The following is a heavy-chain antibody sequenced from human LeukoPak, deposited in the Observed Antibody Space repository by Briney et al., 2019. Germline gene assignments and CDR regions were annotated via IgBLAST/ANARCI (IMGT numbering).Heavy chain of an antibody. CDR2: IYYSGST. V-gene: IGHV4-39*07. J-gene: IGHJ3*02. Sequence: SETLSLTCTVSGGSISSSSYYWGWIRQPPGKGLEWIGSIYYSGSTYYNPSLKSRVTISVDTSENQFSLKLSSVTAADTAVYYCAGTYSLYGAFDIWGQGTMVTVSS. CDR3: AGTYSLYGAFDI. D-gene: IGHD1-26*01. CDR1: GGSISSSSYY.